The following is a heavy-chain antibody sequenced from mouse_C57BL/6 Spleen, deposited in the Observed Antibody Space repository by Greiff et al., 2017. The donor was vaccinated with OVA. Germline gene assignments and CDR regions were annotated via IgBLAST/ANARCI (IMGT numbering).Heavy chain of an antibody. CDR2: MWRGGST. D-gene: IGHD3-1*01. J-gene: IGHJ3*01. Sequence: VQLQESGPGLVQPSQSLSITCTVCVFLFNSYGVLWFRESPGKGLEWLGVMWRGGSTDYNASFMSRLRIHKDTYKSQVFFKMNRLQADDTAIYYCAKNSNSAWFAYWGQGTLVTVSA. CDR3: AKNSNSAWFAY. V-gene: IGHV2-5*01. CDR1: VFLFNSYG.